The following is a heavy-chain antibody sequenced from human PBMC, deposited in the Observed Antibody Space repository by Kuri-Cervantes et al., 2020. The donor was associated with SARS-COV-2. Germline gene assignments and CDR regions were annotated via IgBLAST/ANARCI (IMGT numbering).Heavy chain of an antibody. CDR3: ARVAAYCGGDCYSRGAFDI. J-gene: IGHJ3*02. D-gene: IGHD2-21*02. CDR2: IYYSGST. Sequence: SQTLSLTCAVYGGSFSGYYWSWIRQPPGKGLEWIGYIYYSGSTNYNPSLKSRVTISVDTSKNQFSLKLSSVTAADTAVYYCARVAAYCGGDCYSRGAFDIWGQGTMVTVSS. V-gene: IGHV4-59*01. CDR1: GGSFSGYY.